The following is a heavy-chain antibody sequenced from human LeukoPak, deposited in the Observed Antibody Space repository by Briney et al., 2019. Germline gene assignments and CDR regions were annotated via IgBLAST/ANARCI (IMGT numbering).Heavy chain of an antibody. CDR3: AINPTPYYDSSGFLDY. Sequence: ASVKVSCKASGYTFTSYDINWVRQATGQGLEWMGWMNPNSGNTGYAQKFQGRVTMTRNTSISTAYMELSSLRSDDTAVYYCAINPTPYYDSSGFLDYWGQGTLVTVSS. CDR2: MNPNSGNT. V-gene: IGHV1-8*01. J-gene: IGHJ4*02. D-gene: IGHD3-22*01. CDR1: GYTFTSYD.